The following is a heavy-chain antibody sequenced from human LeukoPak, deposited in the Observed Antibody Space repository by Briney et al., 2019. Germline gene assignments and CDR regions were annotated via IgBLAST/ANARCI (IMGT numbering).Heavy chain of an antibody. V-gene: IGHV1-2*02. CDR1: EYTFTGYY. D-gene: IGHD2-15*01. Sequence: GASVKVSCKASEYTFTGYYMHWVRQAPGQGLEWMGWINPNSGGTNYAQKFQGRVTMTRDTSISTAYMELSRLRSDDTAVYYCARDPRYCSGGSCYYFDYWGQGTLVTVSS. CDR3: ARDPRYCSGGSCYYFDY. J-gene: IGHJ4*02. CDR2: INPNSGGT.